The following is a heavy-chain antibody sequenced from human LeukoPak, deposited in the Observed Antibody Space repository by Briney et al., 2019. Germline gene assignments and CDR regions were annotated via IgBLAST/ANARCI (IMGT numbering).Heavy chain of an antibody. CDR3: AKDIGRVDTASTYMDV. V-gene: IGHV3-9*01. Sequence: GGSLRLSCAASGFTFDDYAMHWVRQAPGKGLEWVSGISWNSFTIGYADSVKGRFAISRDNAKNSLYLQMNSLRVEDTALYYCAKDIGRVDTASTYMDVWGKGTTVTISS. J-gene: IGHJ6*03. D-gene: IGHD5-18*01. CDR2: ISWNSFTI. CDR1: GFTFDDYA.